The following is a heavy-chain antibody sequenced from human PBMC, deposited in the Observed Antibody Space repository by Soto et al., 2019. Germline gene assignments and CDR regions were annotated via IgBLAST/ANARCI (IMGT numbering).Heavy chain of an antibody. CDR2: ISSSGNII. J-gene: IGHJ4*02. CDR1: GFTFSDYY. Sequence: QVQLVESGGGLVKTGGCLRIVCEASGFTFSDYYMSWVRQAPGKGLEWVSYISSSGNIIYYADSVKGRFTISRDNAKNSVYLQMNSLRAEDTALYFCAKMSSENYYDPVFSWGQGTLVTVSS. CDR3: AKMSSENYYDPVFS. V-gene: IGHV3-11*01. D-gene: IGHD3-22*01.